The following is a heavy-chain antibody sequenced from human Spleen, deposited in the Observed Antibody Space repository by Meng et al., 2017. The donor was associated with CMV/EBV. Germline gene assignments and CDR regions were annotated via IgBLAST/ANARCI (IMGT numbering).Heavy chain of an antibody. J-gene: IGHJ2*01. D-gene: IGHD2-15*01. CDR3: VKIGRAAVGYWCFDL. Sequence: GESLKISCVASGFTFSSDAMSWVRQAPGEGLVWVSSISGSTWYADSVKGRFTISRDNSKDTLYLQMNSLRAKDTAVYYCVKIGRAAVGYWCFDLWGRGTLVTVSS. CDR2: ISGST. V-gene: IGHV3-23*01. CDR1: GFTFSSDA.